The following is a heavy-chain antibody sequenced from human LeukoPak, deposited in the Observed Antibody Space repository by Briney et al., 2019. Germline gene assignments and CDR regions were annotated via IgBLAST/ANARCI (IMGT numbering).Heavy chain of an antibody. CDR3: ARESRRKYYYDSSGYFDY. D-gene: IGHD3-22*01. J-gene: IGHJ4*02. Sequence: PSETLSLTCTVSGGSISSYYWDWIRQPPGKGLEWIGSIYYSGSTNYSPSLKSRVTISVDTSKNQFSLKLSSVTAADTAVYYCARESRRKYYYDSSGYFDYWGQGTLVTVSS. V-gene: IGHV4-59*01. CDR2: IYYSGST. CDR1: GGSISSYY.